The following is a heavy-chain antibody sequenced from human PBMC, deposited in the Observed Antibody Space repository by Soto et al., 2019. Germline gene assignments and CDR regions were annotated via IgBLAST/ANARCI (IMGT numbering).Heavy chain of an antibody. Sequence: WIRQPPGKGLEWIGYIYYSGSTNYNPSLKSRVTISVDTSKNQFSLKLSSVTAADTAVYYCARASDSSSWYYFDYWGQGTLVTVSS. J-gene: IGHJ4*02. V-gene: IGHV4-59*01. CDR3: ARASDSSSWYYFDY. CDR2: IYYSGST. D-gene: IGHD6-13*01.